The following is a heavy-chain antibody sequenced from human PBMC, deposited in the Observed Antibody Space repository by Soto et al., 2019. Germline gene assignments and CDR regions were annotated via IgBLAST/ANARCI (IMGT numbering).Heavy chain of an antibody. CDR2: LIPIYGEP. Sequence: QVQLVQSGAEVKNPGSSVRVSCKTSGFTFNVYGIHWVRQAPGQGLEWMGGLIPIYGEPNYAQKFQGRVTITADKSTATVYLELNSLRSEDTAVYFCARVRDPHLDHYGLDVWGQGTTVTVSS. CDR3: ARVRDPHLDHYGLDV. V-gene: IGHV1-69*06. J-gene: IGHJ6*02. CDR1: GFTFNVYG.